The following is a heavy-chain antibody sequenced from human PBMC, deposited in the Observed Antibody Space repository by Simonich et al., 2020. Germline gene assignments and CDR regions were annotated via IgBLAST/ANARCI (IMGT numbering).Heavy chain of an antibody. CDR3: AKEVSSGFISG. J-gene: IGHJ3*01. CDR1: GFTFSSYA. CDR2: ISGSGDRK. D-gene: IGHD2-21*01. V-gene: IGHV3-23*01. Sequence: EVQLLESGGGLVQPGGSLRLSCAASGFTFSSYAMSWVRQASGEEWEWVSAISGSGDRKKYADSVKGRFPISRDNSKNTLDLQMNSLRAEDTAVYYCAKEVSSGFISGWGQGTMVTVSS.